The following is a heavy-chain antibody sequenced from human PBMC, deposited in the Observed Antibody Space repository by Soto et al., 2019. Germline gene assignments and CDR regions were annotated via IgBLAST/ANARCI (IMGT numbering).Heavy chain of an antibody. J-gene: IGHJ4*02. D-gene: IGHD3-3*01. CDR2: IYHSGST. V-gene: IGHV4-4*02. Sequence: SETLSLTCAVSGGSISSSNWWSWVRQPPGKGLQWIGEIYHSGSTNYNPSLKSRVTISVDKSKNQFSLKLSSVTAADTAVYYCARGVTYYDFWSGYNYFDYWGQGTLVTVSS. CDR3: ARGVTYYDFWSGYNYFDY. CDR1: GGSISSSNW.